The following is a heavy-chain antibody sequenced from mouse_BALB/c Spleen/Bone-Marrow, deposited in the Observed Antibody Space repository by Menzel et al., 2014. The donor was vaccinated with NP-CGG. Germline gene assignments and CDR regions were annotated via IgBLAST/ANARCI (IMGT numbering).Heavy chain of an antibody. J-gene: IGHJ2*01. CDR3: ARWPYY. V-gene: IGHV1S56*01. CDR2: IYPGNVNT. CDR1: GYTFTSYY. Sequence: VQLQQSGPELMKPGASVRISCKASGYTFTSYYIHWVKQRPGQGLEWIGWIYPGNVNTKYNEKFKGKATLTADKSSSTAYMQLSSLTSEDSAVYFCARWPYYWGQGTTLTVSS.